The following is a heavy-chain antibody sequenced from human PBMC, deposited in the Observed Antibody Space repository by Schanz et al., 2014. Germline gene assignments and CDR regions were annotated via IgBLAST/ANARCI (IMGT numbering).Heavy chain of an antibody. Sequence: VQLVESGGGWVQPGGSLRVSCAASGFPFRSYAMNWVRQAPGKGLEWVAFIRYNGINEYYADSVKGRFTISRDNSKNTLYLQMNSLRAEDTAVYYCAKDLPSDYYIAYWGQGTLVTVSS. V-gene: IGHV3-30*02. CDR2: IRYNGINE. J-gene: IGHJ4*02. CDR1: GFPFRSYA. CDR3: AKDLPSDYYIAY. D-gene: IGHD3-22*01.